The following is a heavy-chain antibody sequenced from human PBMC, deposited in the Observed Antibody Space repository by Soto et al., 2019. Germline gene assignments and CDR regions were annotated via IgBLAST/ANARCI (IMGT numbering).Heavy chain of an antibody. CDR2: IIPISGTT. CDR3: ARGYCSGGNCYSGMDV. J-gene: IGHJ6*02. Sequence: SVKVSCKASGGTFSTHAIIWVRQAPGHGLELMGGIIPISGTTYYTQKFQGRVTITADEPTSTAFMELSSLKSDDTAVFYCARGYCSGGNCYSGMDVWGQGTMVTVYS. CDR1: GGTFSTHA. D-gene: IGHD2-15*01. V-gene: IGHV1-69*13.